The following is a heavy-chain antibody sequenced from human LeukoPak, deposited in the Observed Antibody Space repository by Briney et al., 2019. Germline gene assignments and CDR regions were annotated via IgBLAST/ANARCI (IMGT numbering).Heavy chain of an antibody. J-gene: IGHJ4*02. D-gene: IGHD2-15*01. CDR3: ARGYPFDY. V-gene: IGHV3-30-3*01. CDR1: GFTFSSYA. CDR2: ISYDGSNK. Sequence: GGSLRLSCAASGFTFSSYAMHWVRQAPGKGLEWVAVISYDGSNKYYADSVKGRFTIFRDNSKNTLYLQMNSLRAEDTAVYYCARGYPFDYWGQGTLVTVSS.